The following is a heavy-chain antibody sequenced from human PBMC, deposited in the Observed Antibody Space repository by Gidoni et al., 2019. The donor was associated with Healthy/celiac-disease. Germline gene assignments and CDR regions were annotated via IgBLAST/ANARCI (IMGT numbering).Heavy chain of an antibody. J-gene: IGHJ4*02. CDR3: ATTDRRITMVRGGLFDY. CDR1: GFTFISYA. V-gene: IGHV3-23*01. CDR2: ISGSGGST. Sequence: EVQLLESGGGLVQPGGSLRLSCAASGFTFISYAMSWVRQAPGKGLEWVSAISGSGGSTYYADSVKGRFTISRDNSKNTLYLQMNSLRAEDTAVYYCATTDRRITMVRGGLFDYWGQGTLVTVSS. D-gene: IGHD3-10*01.